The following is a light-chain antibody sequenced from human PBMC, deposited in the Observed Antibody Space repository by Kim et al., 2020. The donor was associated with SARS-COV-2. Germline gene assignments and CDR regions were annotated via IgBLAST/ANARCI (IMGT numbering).Light chain of an antibody. Sequence: GQRVTISWSGSSSNIGSYYVSWHQQLPGTDPQHLMYRNDQRRPGVVDRRFGCKSGSSASLPISGRRSEDEADYYCAAWDDSLNAGVFGGGTKVTVL. J-gene: IGLJ3*02. CDR2: RND. CDR3: AAWDDSLNAGV. V-gene: IGLV1-47*01. CDR1: SSNIGSYY.